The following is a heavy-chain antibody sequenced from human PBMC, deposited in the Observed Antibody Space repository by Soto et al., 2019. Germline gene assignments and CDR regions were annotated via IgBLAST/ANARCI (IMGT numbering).Heavy chain of an antibody. J-gene: IGHJ4*02. CDR3: ARLGGGVPAAISYDY. D-gene: IGHD2-2*01. V-gene: IGHV4-30-4*01. CDR2: IYYSGST. Sequence: SETLSLTCTVSGGSISSGDYYWSWIRQPPGKGLEWIGYIYYSGSTYYNPSLKSRVTISVDTSKNQFSLKLSSVTAADTGVYFCARLGGGVPAAISYDYWGQGTLVTVSS. CDR1: GGSISSGDYY.